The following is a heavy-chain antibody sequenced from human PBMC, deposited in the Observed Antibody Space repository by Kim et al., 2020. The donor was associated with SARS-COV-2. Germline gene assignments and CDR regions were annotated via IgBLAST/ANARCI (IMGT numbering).Heavy chain of an antibody. J-gene: IGHJ4*02. CDR1: GFTFSSYA. D-gene: IGHD4-17*01. CDR3: TKESARFSDS. CDR2: ISGSGSNK. Sequence: GGSLRLSCTASGFTFSSYAMRWVRQAPGMGLEWVSSISGSGSNKYYSDSLKGRLTISRDNSKNTLYLEMHSLKVEDTAFYYCTKESARFSDSWGQGPLVTVPA. V-gene: IGHV3-23*01.